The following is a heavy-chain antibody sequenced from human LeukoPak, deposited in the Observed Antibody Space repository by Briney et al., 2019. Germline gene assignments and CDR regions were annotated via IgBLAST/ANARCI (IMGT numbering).Heavy chain of an antibody. Sequence: GGSLRLSCAASGFTFDDYAMQWVRQAPGKGLEWVSLISGDVGSTYYADSVRGRFTISRDNSKNSLYLQINSLRTEDTALYYCAKGLYSYDLSNWFDPWGQGTLVTVSS. CDR3: AKGLYSYDLSNWFDP. V-gene: IGHV3-43*02. J-gene: IGHJ5*02. CDR2: ISGDVGST. CDR1: GFTFDDYA. D-gene: IGHD5-18*01.